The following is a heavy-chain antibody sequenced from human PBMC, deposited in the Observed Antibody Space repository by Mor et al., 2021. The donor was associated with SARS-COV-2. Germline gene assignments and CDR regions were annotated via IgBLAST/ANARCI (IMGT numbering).Heavy chain of an antibody. CDR3: AKESTSTSRGSFDY. CDR2: VNGNGGST. V-gene: IGHV3-23*01. D-gene: IGHD2-2*01. J-gene: IGHJ4*02. Sequence: GVNGNGGSTYYADAAKGRFTIYRDNSEHTVYLQMNSLRDEDTAVYYCAKESTSTSRGSFDYWGQGTLVT.